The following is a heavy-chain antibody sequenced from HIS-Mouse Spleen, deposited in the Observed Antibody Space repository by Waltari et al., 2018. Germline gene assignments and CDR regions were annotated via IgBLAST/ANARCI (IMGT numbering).Heavy chain of an antibody. CDR1: GYTFTGYY. Sequence: QVQLVQSGAEVKKPGASVKVSCKASGYTFTGYYMHWVRQAPGQGLEGMGWINPNSGGTTYAQKFQGRVTMTRDTSISTAYMELSRLRSDDTAVYYCARDYYGSGSYYYYYGMDVWGQGTTVTVSS. CDR3: ARDYYGSGSYYYYYGMDV. J-gene: IGHJ6*02. CDR2: INPNSGGT. D-gene: IGHD3-10*01. V-gene: IGHV1-2*02.